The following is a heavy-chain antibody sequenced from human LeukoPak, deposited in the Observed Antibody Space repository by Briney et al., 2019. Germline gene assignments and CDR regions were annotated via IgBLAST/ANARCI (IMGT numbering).Heavy chain of an antibody. CDR2: IYSGDSDT. CDR3: ARSSQRTTATRGDAFDI. Sequence: GESLKISCKGSGYSFTNYWIGWVRQMPGKGLEWMGIIYSGDSDTRYSPSFQGQVTISADKSISTAYLQWSSLQASDTAMYYCARSSQRTTATRGDAFDIWGQGTMVAFSS. CDR1: GYSFTNYW. D-gene: IGHD1-14*01. V-gene: IGHV5-51*01. J-gene: IGHJ3*02.